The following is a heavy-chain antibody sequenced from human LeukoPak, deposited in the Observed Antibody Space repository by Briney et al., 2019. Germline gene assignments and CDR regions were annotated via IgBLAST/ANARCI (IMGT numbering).Heavy chain of an antibody. CDR2: ISGSDGST. CDR3: AKFYRATRGACDS. D-gene: IGHD2-21*02. J-gene: IGHJ4*02. Sequence: GGSLRLSCAASGFTFSTYGMSWVRQAPGKGLEWVSRISGSDGSTDYADSVKGRFTISRDNSKNTLYLQMNSLRAEDTAIYYCAKFYRATRGACDSWGQGTLVTVSS. V-gene: IGHV3-23*01. CDR1: GFTFSTYG.